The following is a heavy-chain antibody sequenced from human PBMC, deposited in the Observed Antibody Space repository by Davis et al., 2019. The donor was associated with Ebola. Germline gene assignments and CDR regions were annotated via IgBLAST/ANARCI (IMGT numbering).Heavy chain of an antibody. CDR2: ISNSGDRA. Sequence: PGGSLRLSCAVSGFTFSTHIMHWVRQAPGKGLEWVSSISNSGDRAHYVDAVKGRFSISRDNSKSTVDLQMNGLRAEDTAVYYCAKPTQSSSGVGRYFDYWGQGTLVTVSS. V-gene: IGHV3-23*01. D-gene: IGHD6-6*01. CDR3: AKPTQSSSGVGRYFDY. J-gene: IGHJ4*02. CDR1: GFTFSTHI.